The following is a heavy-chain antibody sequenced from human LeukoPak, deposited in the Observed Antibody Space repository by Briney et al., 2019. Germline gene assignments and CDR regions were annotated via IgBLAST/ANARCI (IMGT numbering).Heavy chain of an antibody. CDR2: IYSGGST. J-gene: IGHJ4*02. V-gene: IGHV3-53*01. CDR3: AKDSRSGVLRFLEWLLHFDY. D-gene: IGHD3-3*01. CDR1: GFTVSSNY. Sequence: GGSLRLSCAASGFTVSSNYMSWVRQAPGKGLEWVSVIYSGGSTYYADSVKGRFTISRDNSKNTLYLQMNSLRAEDTAVYYCAKDSRSGVLRFLEWLLHFDYWGQGTLVTVSS.